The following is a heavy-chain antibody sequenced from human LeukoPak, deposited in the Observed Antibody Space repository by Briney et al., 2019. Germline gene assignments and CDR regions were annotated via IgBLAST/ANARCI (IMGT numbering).Heavy chain of an antibody. J-gene: IGHJ4*02. V-gene: IGHV3-30*02. CDR1: GFTFNTYG. D-gene: IGHD6-19*01. CDR2: IRYDGSKE. Sequence: GGSLRLSCEASGFTFNTYGMHWVRQAPGKGLEWVAFIRYDGSKEYYVDSVKGRFTISRDNSKNTLYLQMNSLRAEDTAVYYCAREAVAGAFDSWGQGTLVTVSS. CDR3: AREAVAGAFDS.